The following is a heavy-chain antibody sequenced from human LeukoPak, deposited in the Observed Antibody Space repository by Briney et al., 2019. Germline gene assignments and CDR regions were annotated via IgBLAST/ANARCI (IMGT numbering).Heavy chain of an antibody. V-gene: IGHV3-11*04. CDR3: ETLGSASPTYYGMDV. D-gene: IGHD3-10*01. Sequence: GSLRLSCAASGFTFSNYWMSWARHAPGKGLEWVSYISSGGSTIYYADSVKGRFTISRDNAKNSLYLQMNSLRAEDTAVYYCETLGSASPTYYGMDVWGQGTTVTVSS. J-gene: IGHJ6*02. CDR2: ISSGGSTI. CDR1: GFTFSNYW.